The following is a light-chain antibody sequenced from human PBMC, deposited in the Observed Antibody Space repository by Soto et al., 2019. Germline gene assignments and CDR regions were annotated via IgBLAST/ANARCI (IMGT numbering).Light chain of an antibody. Sequence: EIVFTPSPGPLSLSPGDRGTLFRRASLTVSNNYLAWCQQKPGQAPRVIMYGASRRATGIPDRFSGGGSGTDFTLTISRLEPEDFAVCFCQQYAGPPTTFGRGTRLEIK. CDR2: GAS. J-gene: IGKJ5*01. CDR1: LTVSNNY. V-gene: IGKV3-20*01. CDR3: QQYAGPPTT.